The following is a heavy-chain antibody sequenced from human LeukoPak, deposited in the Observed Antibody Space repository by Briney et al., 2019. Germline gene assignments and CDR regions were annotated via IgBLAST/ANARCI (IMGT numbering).Heavy chain of an antibody. CDR3: ARDGGYSSSWSPSYYFYY. CDR2: ISSSSSYI. V-gene: IGHV3-21*01. J-gene: IGHJ4*02. D-gene: IGHD6-13*01. CDR1: GFTFSSYS. Sequence: PGGSLRLSCAASGFTFSSYSMNWVRQAPGKGLEWVSSISSSSSYIYYADSVKGRFTISRDNAKNSLYLQTNSLRAEDTAVYYCARDGGYSSSWSPSYYFYYWGQGTLVTVSS.